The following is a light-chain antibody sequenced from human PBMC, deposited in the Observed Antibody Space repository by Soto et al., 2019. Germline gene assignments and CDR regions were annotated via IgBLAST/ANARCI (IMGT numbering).Light chain of an antibody. CDR1: QSARIS. V-gene: IGKV3-11*01. Sequence: ETVMTQSPATLSVSPGERATLPCRASQSARISLGWYQQKPGQAPRLLIYDASNRATGIPARFSGSGSGTDFTLTISSLEPEDFAVYYCQHRSNWPITFGQGTRLEI. CDR2: DAS. J-gene: IGKJ5*01. CDR3: QHRSNWPIT.